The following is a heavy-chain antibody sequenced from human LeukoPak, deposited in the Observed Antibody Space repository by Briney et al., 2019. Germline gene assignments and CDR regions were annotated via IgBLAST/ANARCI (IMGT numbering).Heavy chain of an antibody. D-gene: IGHD3-22*01. CDR1: GYSISSGYY. J-gene: IGHJ3*02. CDR3: ARDGPYYYDSSGYYDAFDI. CDR2: IYHSGST. V-gene: IGHV4-38-2*02. Sequence: SETLSLTCTVSGYSISSGYYWGWIRQPPGKGLEWIGSIYHSGSTYYNPSLKSRVTMSLDTSKNQFSLKLSSVTAADTAVYYCARDGPYYYDSSGYYDAFDIWGQGTMVTVSS.